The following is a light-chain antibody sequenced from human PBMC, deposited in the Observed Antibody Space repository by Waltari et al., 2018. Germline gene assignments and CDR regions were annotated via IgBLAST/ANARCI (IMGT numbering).Light chain of an antibody. J-gene: IGLJ3*02. CDR2: YDS. V-gene: IGLV3-21*04. CDR3: QVWDDTTNSGV. CDR1: NIESKS. Sequence: YVVTQPPSVSVAPGKTATLTCGDANIESKSVTWYQQKPGQAPILVTFYDSDRPSGIPERFSGSNSGNTATLTISWVEAGDEADYHCQVWDDTTNSGVFGGGTRLTVL.